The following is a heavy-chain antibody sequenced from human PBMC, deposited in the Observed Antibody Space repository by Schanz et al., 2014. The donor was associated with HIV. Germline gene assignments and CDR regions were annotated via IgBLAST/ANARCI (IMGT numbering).Heavy chain of an antibody. D-gene: IGHD6-6*01. J-gene: IGHJ5*02. Sequence: QVQVVQSGAEVKKPGSSVKVSCKASGGTFSSSAISWVRQAPGQGLEWMGGFIPIFGTTNYAQKFQGRVTITADESTSTTYLELSSLRSEDTAVYYCARARAKIEGRPVGNWFDPWGQGTLVTVSS. CDR1: GGTFSSSA. V-gene: IGHV1-69*01. CDR2: FIPIFGTT. CDR3: ARARAKIEGRPVGNWFDP.